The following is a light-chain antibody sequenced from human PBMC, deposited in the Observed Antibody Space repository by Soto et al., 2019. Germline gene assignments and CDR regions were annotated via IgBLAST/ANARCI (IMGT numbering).Light chain of an antibody. J-gene: IGLJ3*02. V-gene: IGLV1-47*02. Sequence: QSVLTQPPSASGTPGQKVNISCSGSRPNIGSNYVFVYWYQQVPGTAPKLLIYDNNQRPSGVPDRFSGSKSGTSASLAIGGLRSEDEADYYCAAWDDSLSGPVFGGGTKLTVL. CDR1: RPNIGSNY. CDR3: AAWDDSLSGPV. CDR2: DNN.